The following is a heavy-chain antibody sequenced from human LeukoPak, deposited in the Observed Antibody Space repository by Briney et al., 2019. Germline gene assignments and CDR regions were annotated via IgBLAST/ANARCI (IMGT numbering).Heavy chain of an antibody. D-gene: IGHD4-23*01. CDR1: GGSINNY. V-gene: IGHV4-4*07. Sequence: SETLSLTCTVSGGSINNYWSWIRQPAGKGLEWIGRIYSSGSTNYNPSLKSRVSMSVDTSKNRFSLKLTSVTAADTAVYYCARGGKATVVTMWGQGILVTVSS. CDR2: IYSSGST. CDR3: ARGGKATVVTM. J-gene: IGHJ4*02.